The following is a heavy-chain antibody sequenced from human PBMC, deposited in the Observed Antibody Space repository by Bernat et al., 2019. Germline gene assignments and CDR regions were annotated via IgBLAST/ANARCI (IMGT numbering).Heavy chain of an antibody. CDR1: GGSISSSSYY. Sequence: QLQLQESGPGLVKPSETLSLTCTVSGGSISSSSYYWGWIRQPPGKGLEWIGSIYYSGSTYYNPSLKSRVTISVNTSKNQFSLKLSSVTAADTAVYYCARHGYHRDILTSYSDYWGQGTLVTVSS. D-gene: IGHD3-9*01. J-gene: IGHJ4*02. V-gene: IGHV4-39*01. CDR3: ARHGYHRDILTSYSDY. CDR2: IYYSGST.